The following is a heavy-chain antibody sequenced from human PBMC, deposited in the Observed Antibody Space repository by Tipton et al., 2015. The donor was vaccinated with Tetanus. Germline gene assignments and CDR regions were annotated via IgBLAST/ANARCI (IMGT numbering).Heavy chain of an antibody. Sequence: QSGPEVKKPGASVKVSCKASGYTLTSYHMHWVRQAPGQGLEWMGIINPIGGSTSYAQKFQGRITMTGDTSTSTVYMDLNSLTSEDTAVYYCARSRGGTRTYYAIAFWGQGTLVTVSS. D-gene: IGHD3-10*01. CDR1: GYTLTSYH. CDR3: ARSRGGTRTYYAIAF. CDR2: INPIGGST. J-gene: IGHJ4*02. V-gene: IGHV1-46*01.